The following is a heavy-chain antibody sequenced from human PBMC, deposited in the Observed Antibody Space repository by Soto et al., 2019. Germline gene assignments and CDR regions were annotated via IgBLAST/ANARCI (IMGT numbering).Heavy chain of an antibody. V-gene: IGHV1-69*01. CDR1: GGTFSSYA. D-gene: IGHD2-15*01. J-gene: IGHJ5*02. CDR3: ARDHPLVCSGGSCWFDP. Sequence: QVQLVQSGAEVKKPGSSVKVSCKASGGTFSSYAISWVRQAPGQGLEWMGGIIPIFGTANYAQKFQGRVTITADESTSTAYMELSSLRSEDTAVYYCARDHPLVCSGGSCWFDPWGQGTLVTVSS. CDR2: IIPIFGTA.